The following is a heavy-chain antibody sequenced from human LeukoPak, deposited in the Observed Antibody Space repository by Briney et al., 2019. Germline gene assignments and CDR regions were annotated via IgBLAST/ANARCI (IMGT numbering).Heavy chain of an antibody. D-gene: IGHD5-18*01. CDR1: GFTFSSYS. CDR2: ISSSSSYI. V-gene: IGHV3-21*04. J-gene: IGHJ5*02. CDR3: ARDSGYSYGFNWFDP. Sequence: PGGSLRLSCAASGFTFSSYSMNWVRQAPGKGLEWVSSISSSSSYIYYADSVKGRFTISRDNAKNSLYLQMNSLRAEDTAAYYCARDSGYSYGFNWFDPWGQGTLVTISS.